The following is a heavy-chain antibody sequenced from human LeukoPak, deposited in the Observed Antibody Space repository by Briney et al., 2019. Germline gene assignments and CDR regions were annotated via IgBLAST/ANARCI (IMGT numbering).Heavy chain of an antibody. Sequence: PSETLSLTCTVSGYSISSGYYGGWIRQPPGQGLEWIGSIHHSGNTYYNPSLKSRVTISVDTSKPQFSLKLSSVTAADTAVYYCARDRATTVTTGAFDIWGQGTMVTVSS. CDR1: GYSISSGYY. V-gene: IGHV4-38-2*02. CDR3: ARDRATTVTTGAFDI. CDR2: IHHSGNT. D-gene: IGHD4-17*01. J-gene: IGHJ3*02.